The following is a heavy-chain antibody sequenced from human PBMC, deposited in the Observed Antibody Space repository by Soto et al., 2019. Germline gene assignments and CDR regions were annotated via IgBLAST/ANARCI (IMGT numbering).Heavy chain of an antibody. CDR1: GGSISSGGYS. D-gene: IGHD6-6*01. CDR3: ARAGYSSSSGGWFDP. Sequence: SETLSLTCAVSGGSISSGGYSWSWIRQPPGKGLEWIGYIYHSGSTYYNPPLKSRVTISVDRSKNQFSLKLSSVTAADTAVYYCARAGYSSSSGGWFDPWGQGTLVTVSS. V-gene: IGHV4-30-2*01. J-gene: IGHJ5*02. CDR2: IYHSGST.